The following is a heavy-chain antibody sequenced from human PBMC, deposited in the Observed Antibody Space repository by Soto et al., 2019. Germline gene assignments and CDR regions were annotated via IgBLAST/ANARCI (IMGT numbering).Heavy chain of an antibody. V-gene: IGHV3-23*01. CDR3: AKEVLLGLVDV. CDR1: GFIFSSYT. J-gene: IGHJ6*02. CDR2: ISGSGGNT. Sequence: PGGSLRLSCAVSGFIFSSYTMSWVRQAPGKGLEWVSAISGSGGNTYYADSVKGRFTISRDNSKNALYLQMNSLRAEDTAVYFCAKEVLLGLVDVWGQGTKVTVSS.